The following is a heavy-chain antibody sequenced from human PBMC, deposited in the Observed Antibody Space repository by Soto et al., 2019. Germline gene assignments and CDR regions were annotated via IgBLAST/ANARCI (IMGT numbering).Heavy chain of an antibody. V-gene: IGHV5-51*03. CDR2: IYPGDSDT. CDR3: AREVCVTTRYYSYGLDV. Sequence: GETLKISCKGSGYSFTSCWIGWVRQMPGKGLEWMGIIYPGDSDTRYSPSFQGQVTISADKSISTAYLQWSSLKASDTAMYYCAREVCVTTRYYSYGLDVWCQGTTGTLSS. D-gene: IGHD4-4*01. CDR1: GYSFTSCW. J-gene: IGHJ6*02.